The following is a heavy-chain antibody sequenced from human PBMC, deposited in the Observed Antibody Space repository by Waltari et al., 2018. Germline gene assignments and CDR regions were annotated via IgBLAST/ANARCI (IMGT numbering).Heavy chain of an antibody. D-gene: IGHD3-9*01. Sequence: QVQLQESGPGLVKPSEPLSLTCTVSGGPISRYYWSWIRQPPGKGLEWIGYIYYSGSTNYNPSLKSRVTISVDTSKNQFSLKLSSVTAADTAVYYCARVMTGYYHYFDYWGQGTLVTVSS. J-gene: IGHJ4*02. CDR2: IYYSGST. V-gene: IGHV4-59*01. CDR3: ARVMTGYYHYFDY. CDR1: GGPISRYY.